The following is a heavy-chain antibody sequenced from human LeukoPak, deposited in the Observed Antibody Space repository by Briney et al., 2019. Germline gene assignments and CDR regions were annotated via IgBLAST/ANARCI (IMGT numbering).Heavy chain of an antibody. D-gene: IGHD1-26*01. Sequence: SETLSLTCTVSGGSISSSSYYWGWIRQPPGKGLEWLGSIYYSGGTYYNPSLKSRVTISVDTSKNQFSLKLSSVTAADTTVYYCASRSGSYADDYCGQGTLVTVSS. J-gene: IGHJ4*02. V-gene: IGHV4-39*01. CDR3: ASRSGSYADDY. CDR1: GGSISSSSYY. CDR2: IYYSGGT.